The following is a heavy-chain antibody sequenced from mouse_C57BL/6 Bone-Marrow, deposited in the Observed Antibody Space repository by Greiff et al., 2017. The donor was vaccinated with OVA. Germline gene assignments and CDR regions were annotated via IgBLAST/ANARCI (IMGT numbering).Heavy chain of an antibody. D-gene: IGHD2-2*01. J-gene: IGHJ4*01. V-gene: IGHV3-3*01. CDR1: GFSINSDCY. CDR3: ARLVTTGPYYYAMDY. Sequence: EVKLMESGPSLVRPSQTLSLTCTVTGFSINSDCYWIWIRQFPGNKLEYIGYTFYSGITYYNPSLESRTYITRDTSKNQFSLKLSSVTTEDTATYYCARLVTTGPYYYAMDYWGQGTSVTVSS. CDR2: TFYSGIT.